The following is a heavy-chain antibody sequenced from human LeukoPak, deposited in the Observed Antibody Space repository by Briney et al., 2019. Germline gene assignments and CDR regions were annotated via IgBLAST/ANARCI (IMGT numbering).Heavy chain of an antibody. CDR1: RLCFSRYE. CDR3: ARDLLFGDISGWDSPLDY. Sequence: GGSLRLSCVASRLCFSRYEMNWLRQAPGKGLEWVSYISSSGSTIYYADSVKGRFTISRDNAKNSLYLQMNSLRAEEPAVYYCARDLLFGDISGWDSPLDYWGQGTLVTVSS. V-gene: IGHV3-48*03. CDR2: ISSSGSTI. D-gene: IGHD6-19*01. J-gene: IGHJ4*02.